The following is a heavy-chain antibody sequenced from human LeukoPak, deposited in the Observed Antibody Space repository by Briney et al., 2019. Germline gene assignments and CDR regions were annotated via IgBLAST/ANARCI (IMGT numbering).Heavy chain of an antibody. CDR3: AKDRGAVADYFDY. CDR2: ISYDGSNK. Sequence: PGGSLRLSCAASGFTFSNYWMHWVRQAPGKGLEWVTVISYDGSNKYYADSVKGRFTISRDNSKNTLYLQMNSLRAEDTAVYYCAKDRGAVADYFDYWGQGTLVTVSS. J-gene: IGHJ4*02. V-gene: IGHV3-30*18. D-gene: IGHD6-19*01. CDR1: GFTFSNYW.